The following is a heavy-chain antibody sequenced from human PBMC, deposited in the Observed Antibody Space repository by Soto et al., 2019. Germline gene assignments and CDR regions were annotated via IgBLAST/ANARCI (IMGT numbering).Heavy chain of an antibody. Sequence: QVHLVESGGDLVKPGGSLRLSCAASGFTFTDYYMSWLRQAPGQGLQWLSYISGSTDYLNYADSVKGRFTISRDNAKNSLYLQMTSLRADDTAVYYCARDLGLSSSKSFDFWGQGTLVTVSS. V-gene: IGHV3-11*05. D-gene: IGHD3-16*01. CDR1: GFTFTDYY. J-gene: IGHJ4*02. CDR2: ISGSTDYL. CDR3: ARDLGLSSSKSFDF.